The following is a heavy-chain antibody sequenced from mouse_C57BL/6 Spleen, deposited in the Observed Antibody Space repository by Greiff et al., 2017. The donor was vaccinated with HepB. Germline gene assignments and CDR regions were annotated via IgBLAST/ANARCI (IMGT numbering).Heavy chain of an antibody. CDR2: ISSGSSTI. V-gene: IGHV5-17*01. Sequence: DVTLVESGGGLVKPGGSLKLSCAASGFTFSDYGMHWVRQAPEKGLEWVAYISSGSSTIYYADTVKGRFTISRGNAKNTLFLQMASLRSEDTAMCYCARRPGSGSALDYSGHGTSVTVSS. CDR1: GFTFSDYG. CDR3: ARRPGSGSALDY. J-gene: IGHJ4*01. D-gene: IGHD1-1*01.